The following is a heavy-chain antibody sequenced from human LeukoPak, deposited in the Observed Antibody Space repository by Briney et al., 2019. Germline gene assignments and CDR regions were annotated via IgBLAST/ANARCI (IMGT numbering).Heavy chain of an antibody. CDR2: ISGSGGST. V-gene: IGHV3-23*01. J-gene: IGHJ4*02. Sequence: GGSLRLSCAASGLTFSSYAMSWVRQAPGKGLEWVSAISGSGGSTYYADSVKGRFTISRDNSKNTLYLQMNSLRAEDTAVYYCAKEGPYSNYEGYYFDYWGQGTLVTVSS. D-gene: IGHD4-11*01. CDR3: AKEGPYSNYEGYYFDY. CDR1: GLTFSSYA.